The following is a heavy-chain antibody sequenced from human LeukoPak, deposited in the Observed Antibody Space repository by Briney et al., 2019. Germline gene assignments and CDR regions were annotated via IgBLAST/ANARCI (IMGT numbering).Heavy chain of an antibody. CDR2: IIPILGIA. V-gene: IGHV1-69*04. CDR3: ARDPSLLWFDP. CDR1: RGTFSSYA. J-gene: IGHJ5*02. Sequence: GASVKVSCKASRGTFSSYAISWVRQAPGQGLEWMGRIIPILGIANYAQKFQGRVTITADKSTSTAYMELSSLRSEDTAVYYCARDPSLLWFDPWGQGTLVTVSS.